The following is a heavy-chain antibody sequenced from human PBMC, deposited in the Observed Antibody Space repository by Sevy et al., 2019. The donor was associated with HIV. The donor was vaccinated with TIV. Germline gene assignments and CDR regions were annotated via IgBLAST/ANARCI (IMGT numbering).Heavy chain of an antibody. CDR2: ISNSGSII. CDR1: GFTVSRYE. V-gene: IGHV3-48*03. Sequence: GGSLRLSCVASGFTVSRYEMNWVRQAPGKGLEWVSHISNSGSIIYYEDSVKGRFTISRDNAKNSLYLQMNSLRAEDTAVYYCAREDGSRQYFQYWGQGTLVTVSS. D-gene: IGHD6-13*01. CDR3: AREDGSRQYFQY. J-gene: IGHJ1*01.